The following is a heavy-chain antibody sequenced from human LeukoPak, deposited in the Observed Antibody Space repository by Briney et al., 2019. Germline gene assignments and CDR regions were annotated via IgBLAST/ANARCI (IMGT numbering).Heavy chain of an antibody. CDR1: GYTFTSYD. D-gene: IGHD6-13*01. CDR3: ARSYTRRGRAFDI. V-gene: IGHV1-8*03. J-gene: IGHJ3*02. CDR2: MNPNSGNT. Sequence: ASVKVSCKASGYTFTSYDINWVRQATGQGLEWMGWMNPNSGNTGYAQKFQGRVTITRNTSISTAYMELSSLRSEDTAVYYCARSYTRRGRAFDIWGQGTMVTVSS.